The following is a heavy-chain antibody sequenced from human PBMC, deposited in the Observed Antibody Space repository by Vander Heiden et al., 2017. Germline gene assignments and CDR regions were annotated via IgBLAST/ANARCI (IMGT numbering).Heavy chain of an antibody. CDR1: GFTFRTAW. J-gene: IGHJ4*02. D-gene: IGHD5-18*01. CDR3: STDRRAYIFGTNFDY. Sequence: EVQLVESGGGLVKPGGSLRLSCEASGFTFRTAWMSWVRQAPGKGLELVGRIKTKAERGTTDFAAPVKGRFTISRDDSKNTLYLQMDSLKTEDTAVYYCSTDRRAYIFGTNFDYWGQGTLVTVSS. V-gene: IGHV3-15*01. CDR2: IKTKAERGTT.